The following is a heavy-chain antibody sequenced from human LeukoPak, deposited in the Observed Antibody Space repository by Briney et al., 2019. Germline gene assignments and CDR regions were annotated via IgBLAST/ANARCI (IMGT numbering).Heavy chain of an antibody. CDR3: ARDTIFGGRYYYYYMDV. D-gene: IGHD3-3*01. J-gene: IGHJ6*03. CDR1: GGTSSSYA. CDR2: IIPIFGTA. Sequence: ASVTVSCKASGGTSSSYAISWVRQAPGQGLEWMGGIIPIFGTANYAQKFQGRVTITTDESTSTAYMELSSLRSEDTAVYYCARDTIFGGRYYYYYMDVWGKGTTVTVSS. V-gene: IGHV1-69*05.